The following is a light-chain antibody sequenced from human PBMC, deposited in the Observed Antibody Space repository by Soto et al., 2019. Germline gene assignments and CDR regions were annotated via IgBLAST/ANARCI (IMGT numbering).Light chain of an antibody. CDR3: QQSFIIPFT. CDR1: QGIRAY. V-gene: IGKV1-39*01. CDR2: AAT. Sequence: DIQMTQSPSSLSASVGDRLSITCRASQGIRAYFNWYQQKPGKAPKVLIYAATYLQSGVPSRFNGSGSVTEFTRNISSLQPDAFAPYYCQQSFIIPFTFCPGTTVHV. J-gene: IGKJ3*01.